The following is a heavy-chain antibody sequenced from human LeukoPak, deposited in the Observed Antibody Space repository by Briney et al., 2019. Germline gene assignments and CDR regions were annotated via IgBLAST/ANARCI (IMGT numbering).Heavy chain of an antibody. Sequence: GESLKISCEGSGYSFTNYWIGRVRQLPGKGLGWMGIIYPGDSDTKYSPSFQGQVTISADKSISTAYLQWSSLKASDTAMYYCARHKDSISSFDAFDIWGQGTMVTVSS. CDR3: ARHKDSISSFDAFDI. J-gene: IGHJ3*02. D-gene: IGHD6-6*01. CDR1: GYSFTNYW. CDR2: IYPGDSDT. V-gene: IGHV5-51*01.